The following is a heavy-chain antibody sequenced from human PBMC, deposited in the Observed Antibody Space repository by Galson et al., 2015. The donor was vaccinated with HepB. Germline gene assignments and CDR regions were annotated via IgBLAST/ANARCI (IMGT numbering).Heavy chain of an antibody. J-gene: IGHJ4*02. CDR2: ISVYNGHT. Sequence: SVKVSCKASGYSFTTYIISWVRQAPGQGLEWMGWISVYNGHTNYAQNLQGRVTMTTDTSTRTAYMELRNLTSDDTAVYYCARELEQGDFDYWGQGTLVTVSS. CDR1: GYSFTTYI. V-gene: IGHV1-18*01. D-gene: IGHD1/OR15-1a*01. CDR3: ARELEQGDFDY.